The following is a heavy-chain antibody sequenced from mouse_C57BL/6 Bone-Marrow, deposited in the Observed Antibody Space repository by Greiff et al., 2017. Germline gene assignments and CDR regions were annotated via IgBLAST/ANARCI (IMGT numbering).Heavy chain of an antibody. Sequence: QVQLQQSGAELVKPGASVKLSCKASGYTFTSYWMQWVKQRPGQGLEWIGEIDPSDSYTYYNQKFKGKATLTVDPSSSTAYMQLISLSSEDFAVYYCARDCNDGCYYCDYWGQGTTLTVSS. CDR3: ARDCNDGCYYCDY. CDR2: IDPSDSYT. D-gene: IGHD1-1*01. J-gene: IGHJ2*01. V-gene: IGHV1-50*01. CDR1: GYTFTSYW.